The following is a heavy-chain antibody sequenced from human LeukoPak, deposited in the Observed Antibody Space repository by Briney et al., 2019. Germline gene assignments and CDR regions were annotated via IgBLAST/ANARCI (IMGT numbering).Heavy chain of an antibody. CDR2: INHSGST. Sequence: SETLSLTCAVYGGSFSGYYWSWIRQPPGKGLEWIGEINHSGSTNYNPSLKGRVTISVDTSKNQFSLKLSSVTAADTAVYYCARTYRIVGAKDYWGQGTLVTVSS. CDR3: ARTYRIVGAKDY. D-gene: IGHD1-26*01. J-gene: IGHJ4*02. CDR1: GGSFSGYY. V-gene: IGHV4-34*01.